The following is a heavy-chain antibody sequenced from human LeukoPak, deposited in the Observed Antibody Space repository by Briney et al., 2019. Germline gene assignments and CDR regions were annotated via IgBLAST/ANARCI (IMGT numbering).Heavy chain of an antibody. D-gene: IGHD5-24*01. CDR2: MNPNSDNT. CDR1: GYTFTTYD. V-gene: IGHV1-8*01. J-gene: IGHJ4*02. Sequence: ASVCVSSTASGYTFTTYDINWVRQAPGQGREWMGWMNPNSDNTGYAQKFQGRVTITRNTSISTAYMELSSLRSEDTAVYYCARGKRDGSLDYWGQGTLVTVSS. CDR3: ARGKRDGSLDY.